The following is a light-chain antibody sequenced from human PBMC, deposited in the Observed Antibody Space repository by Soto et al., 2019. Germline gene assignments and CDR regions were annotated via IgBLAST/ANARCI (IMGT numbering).Light chain of an antibody. V-gene: IGKV3-15*01. J-gene: IGKJ2*01. CDR1: QSVNSN. Sequence: EIVMTQSPATLSVSPGERATLSCRASQSVNSNYLAWYQQKPGQAPRLLIYGASTRATGIPARFSGSGSGTEFTLTISSLQSEDFAVYYCQQYNNWPYTFGQGTKLEIK. CDR2: GAS. CDR3: QQYNNWPYT.